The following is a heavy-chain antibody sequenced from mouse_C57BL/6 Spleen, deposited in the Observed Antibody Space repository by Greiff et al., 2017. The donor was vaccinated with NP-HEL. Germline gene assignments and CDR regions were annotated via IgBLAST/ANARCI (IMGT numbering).Heavy chain of an antibody. CDR1: GYTFTDYN. Sequence: VQLQQSGPELVKPGASVKMSCKASGYTFTDYNMHWVKQSHGKSLEWIGYINPNNGGTSYNQKFKGKATLTVNKSSSTAYMELRSLTSEDSAVYYCAREGYYGSRAWFAYWGQGTLVTVSA. V-gene: IGHV1-22*01. CDR2: INPNNGGT. D-gene: IGHD1-1*01. CDR3: AREGYYGSRAWFAY. J-gene: IGHJ3*01.